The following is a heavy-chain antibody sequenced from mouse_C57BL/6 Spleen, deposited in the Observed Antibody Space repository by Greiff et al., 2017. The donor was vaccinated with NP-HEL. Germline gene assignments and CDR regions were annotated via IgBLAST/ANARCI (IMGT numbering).Heavy chain of an antibody. CDR1: GYTFTDYE. CDR3: TSNYDSSQAWFAY. V-gene: IGHV1-15*01. D-gene: IGHD1-1*01. CDR2: IDPETGGT. Sequence: VQLQQSGAELVRPGASVTLSCKASGYTFTDYEMHWVKQTPVHGLEWIGAIDPETGGTAYNQKFKGKAILTADKSSSTAYMELRSLTSEDSAVYYCTSNYDSSQAWFAYWGQGTLVTVSA. J-gene: IGHJ3*01.